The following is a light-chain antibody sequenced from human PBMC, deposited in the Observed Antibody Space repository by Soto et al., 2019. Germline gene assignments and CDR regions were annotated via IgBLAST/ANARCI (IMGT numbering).Light chain of an antibody. J-gene: IGKJ3*01. CDR2: DAS. CDR1: QSVSSS. CDR3: QQRSNWPPEVT. V-gene: IGKV3-11*01. Sequence: EIVLTQSPDTLSLSPGERATLSCRASQSVSSSLASYQQKPGQAPRLLIYDASNRATGIPARFSGSGSGTDFTLTISSLEPEDFAVYYCQQRSNWPPEVTFGPGTKVDIK.